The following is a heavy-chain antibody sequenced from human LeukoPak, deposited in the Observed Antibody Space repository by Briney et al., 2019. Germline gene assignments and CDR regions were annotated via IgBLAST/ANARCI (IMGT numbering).Heavy chain of an antibody. V-gene: IGHV3-30*02. Sequence: PGGSLRLSCAASGFTFSSYGMHWVRQAPGKGLEWVAFIRYDGSNKYYADSVKGRFTISRDNSKNTLYLQMNSLRAEDTAVYYCAKESYYDILTGPTPTAEYFQHWGQGTLVTVSS. J-gene: IGHJ1*01. CDR1: GFTFSSYG. D-gene: IGHD3-9*01. CDR2: IRYDGSNK. CDR3: AKESYYDILTGPTPTAEYFQH.